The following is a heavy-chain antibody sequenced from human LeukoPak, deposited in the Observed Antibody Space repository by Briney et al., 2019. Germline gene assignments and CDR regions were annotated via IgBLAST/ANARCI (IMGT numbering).Heavy chain of an antibody. CDR3: ARGPPYGSRSDYLDQ. D-gene: IGHD3-10*01. V-gene: IGHV3-74*01. CDR1: GFTFSNYW. CDR2: IKDDGSMT. J-gene: IGHJ4*02. Sequence: GGSLRLSCAASGFTFSNYWMHWVRQVPGKGLVWVSRIKDDGSMTDYADSVKGRFTISRDNAKNSLYLLMNSLRVEDTGVYYCARGPPYGSRSDYLDQWGRGTLVTVSS.